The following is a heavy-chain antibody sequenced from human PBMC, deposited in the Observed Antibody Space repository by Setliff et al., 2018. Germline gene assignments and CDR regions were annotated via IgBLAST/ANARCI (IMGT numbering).Heavy chain of an antibody. CDR3: VRRVYSSSSGYYHYYMDV. J-gene: IGHJ6*03. V-gene: IGHV4-61*01. D-gene: IGHD6-6*01. CDR1: GGSVSSGSYY. CDR2: IYYSGST. Sequence: PSETLSLTCTVSGGSVSSGSYYWSWIRQPPGKGLEWIGYIYYSGSTNYNPSLKSRVTISVDTSKNQFSLKLSSVTAADTAVYYCVRRVYSSSSGYYHYYMDVWGKGTTVTVSS.